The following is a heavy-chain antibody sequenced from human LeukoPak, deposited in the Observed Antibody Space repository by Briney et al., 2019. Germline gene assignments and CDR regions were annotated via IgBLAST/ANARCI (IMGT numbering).Heavy chain of an antibody. Sequence: ASVKVSCKASGGTFSSYAISWVRQAPGQGLEWMGGIIPNFGTANYAQKFQGRGKITTDESTSPAYIEPNSRTSEDTAVYDCARGEVTGSIRGYYFDYWGEGTLVTVSS. D-gene: IGHD1/OR15-1a*01. CDR1: GGTFSSYA. V-gene: IGHV1-69*05. CDR3: ARGEVTGSIRGYYFDY. CDR2: IIPNFGTA. J-gene: IGHJ4*02.